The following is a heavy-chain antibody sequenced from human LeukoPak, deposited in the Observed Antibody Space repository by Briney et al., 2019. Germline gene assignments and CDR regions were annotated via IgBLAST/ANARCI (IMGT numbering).Heavy chain of an antibody. Sequence: SETLSLACTVSGGSISSSSYYWGWIRQPPGKGLEWIGRIYYSGSTYYNPSLKSRVTISVDTSKNQFSLKLSSVTAADTAVYYCARRGRYCSGGSCYSGWFDPWGQGTLVTVSS. D-gene: IGHD2-15*01. V-gene: IGHV4-39*01. CDR3: ARRGRYCSGGSCYSGWFDP. CDR2: IYYSGST. CDR1: GGSISSSSYY. J-gene: IGHJ5*02.